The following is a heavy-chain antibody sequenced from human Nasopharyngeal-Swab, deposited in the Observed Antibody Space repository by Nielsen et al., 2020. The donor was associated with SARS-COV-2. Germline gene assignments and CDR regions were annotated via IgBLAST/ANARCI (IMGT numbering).Heavy chain of an antibody. Sequence: ASVKVSCKASGYTFTSYDINWVRQATGQGLEWMGWMNPNSGNTGYAQKFQGRVTMTRNTSISTAYMELSSLRSEDTAVYYCARAERGGIVVVITSFYYYYMDVWGKGTTVTVSS. CDR3: ARAERGGIVVVITSFYYYYMDV. D-gene: IGHD3-22*01. J-gene: IGHJ6*03. V-gene: IGHV1-8*01. CDR1: GYTFTSYD. CDR2: MNPNSGNT.